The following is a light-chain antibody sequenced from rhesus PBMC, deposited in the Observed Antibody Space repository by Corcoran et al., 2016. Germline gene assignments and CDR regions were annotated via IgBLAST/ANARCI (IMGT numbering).Light chain of an antibody. CDR2: RAS. J-gene: IGKJ1*01. CDR1: QGISNW. V-gene: IGKV1-69*01. CDR3: QQHDNSPWT. Sequence: DIQMTQSPSSLSASVGDRVTITCRASQGISNWLAWYQQKPGKAPKLLIYRASNLETGVPSRFSGSGSGTDFTLTISSPQPEDIATYYCQQHDNSPWTFGQGTKVEIK.